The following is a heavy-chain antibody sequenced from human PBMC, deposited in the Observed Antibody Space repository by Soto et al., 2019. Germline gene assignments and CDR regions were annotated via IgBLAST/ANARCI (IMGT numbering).Heavy chain of an antibody. V-gene: IGHV3-30-3*01. D-gene: IGHD1-20*01. CDR1: GFTDSGYA. CDR3: ARDNWNDATLFDC. Sequence: QVQLVESGGGVIQPGRSLRLSCAASGFTDSGYAMHWVRQAPGKGLEWVSVISYDGSIKYYADSVKGRFTISRDNSKNTLYLQMNSLRAEDTAVYYCARDNWNDATLFDCWGQGTLVTVSS. CDR2: ISYDGSIK. J-gene: IGHJ4*02.